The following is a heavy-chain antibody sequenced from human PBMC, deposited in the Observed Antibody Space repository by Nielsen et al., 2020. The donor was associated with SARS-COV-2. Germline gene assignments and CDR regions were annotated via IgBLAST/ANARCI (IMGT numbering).Heavy chain of an antibody. CDR3: VKDTVSQISIIRISLDGSAFDV. CDR1: GFTFSSYW. V-gene: IGHV3-43*01. CDR2: IGWNGLGA. D-gene: IGHD3/OR15-3a*01. J-gene: IGHJ3*01. Sequence: GESLKISCAASGFTFSSYWMHWVRQVPGKGLEWVSSIGWNGLGAHYADSVRGRFTISRDNSKNSLNLQMTSLRNEDSAIYYCVKDTVSQISIIRISLDGSAFDVWGQGTEVTVST.